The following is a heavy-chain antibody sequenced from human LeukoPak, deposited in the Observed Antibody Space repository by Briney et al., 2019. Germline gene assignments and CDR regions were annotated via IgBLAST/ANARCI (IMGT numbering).Heavy chain of an antibody. CDR2: ITSSSTNI. CDR1: GFTFRSYS. D-gene: IGHD2-21*01. CDR3: ARDLQIPAHGYSVDY. V-gene: IGHV3-48*02. J-gene: IGHJ4*02. Sequence: GGSLRLSCEASGFTFRSYSMNWVRQAPGKGLEWLSYITSSSTNIYYADSVKGRFTISRDNAKNSLYLQLNSLRDEDTAVYYCARDLQIPAHGYSVDYWGQGTLVTVST.